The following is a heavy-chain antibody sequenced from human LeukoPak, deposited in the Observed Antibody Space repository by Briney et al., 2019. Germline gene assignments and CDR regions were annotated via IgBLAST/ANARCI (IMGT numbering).Heavy chain of an antibody. CDR3: ARGSCSTSCYIPYYFDY. CDR1: GFTFSSYS. Sequence: GGSLRLSCAASGFTFSSYSMNWVRQAPGKGLEWVSSISSSSSYIYYADSVKGRFTISRDNAKNSLYLQMNSLRAEDTAVYYCARGSCSTSCYIPYYFDYWGQGTLVTVSS. V-gene: IGHV3-21*01. J-gene: IGHJ4*02. CDR2: ISSSSSYI. D-gene: IGHD2-2*02.